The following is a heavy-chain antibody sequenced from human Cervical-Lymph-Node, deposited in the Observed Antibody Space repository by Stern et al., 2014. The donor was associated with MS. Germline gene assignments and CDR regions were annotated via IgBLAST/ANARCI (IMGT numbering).Heavy chain of an antibody. CDR1: GFTFTSSA. CDR2: IVVGSGNT. J-gene: IGHJ3*02. V-gene: IGHV1-58*01. CDR3: AAEPMYYSDSVGAFDI. Sequence: QMQLVQSGPEVKKPGTSVKVSCKASGFTFTSSAVQWVRQARGQSLEWIGWIVVGSGNTNYAQKFQERVTITRDMSTSTAYMELSSLRSEDTAVYYCAAEPMYYSDSVGAFDIWGQGTMVTVSS. D-gene: IGHD3-22*01.